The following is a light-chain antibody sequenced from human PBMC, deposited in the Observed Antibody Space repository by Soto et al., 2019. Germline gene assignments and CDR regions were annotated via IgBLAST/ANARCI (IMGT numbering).Light chain of an antibody. CDR3: QQRAGWPPT. J-gene: IGKJ4*01. Sequence: EIVLTQSPATLSLSPGERATLSCRASQNVNSHLAWYQQKPGQAPRLLIFHTSNRATGIPVRFSGSGSGTDFTLTISSLQPEDFAVYFCQQRAGWPPTFGGGTRVEIK. CDR2: HTS. V-gene: IGKV3-11*01. CDR1: QNVNSH.